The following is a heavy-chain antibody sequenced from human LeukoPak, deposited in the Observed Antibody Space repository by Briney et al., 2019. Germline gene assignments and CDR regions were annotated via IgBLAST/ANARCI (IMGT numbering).Heavy chain of an antibody. J-gene: IGHJ6*02. CDR2: IHYNGNR. V-gene: IGHV4/OR15-8*01. CDR3: AAAPILRGEGGEHYKYGMDV. D-gene: IGHD2-2*02. CDR1: GRSNNSGNW. Sequence: NASDTLSLTRGLSGRSNNSGNWWTWVRQSPGKGLEWIGEIHYNGNRNYNPSLKTRVHISADTFKNHFSLIVTTLTAADTAVYYCAAAPILRGEGGEHYKYGMDVWGQGTTVIVSS.